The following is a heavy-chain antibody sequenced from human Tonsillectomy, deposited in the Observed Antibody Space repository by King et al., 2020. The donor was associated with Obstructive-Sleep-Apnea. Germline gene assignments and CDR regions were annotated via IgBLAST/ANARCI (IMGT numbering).Heavy chain of an antibody. Sequence: VQLVESGGGLVQPGGSLRLSCRVSGFTFNSYWMHWVRQVAGKGLVWVSRIDPDGSNTNYVDSVEGRFTVSRDNAEDTLFLQMNSLRVGDTAVYYCVRGTSAWPGIDYXGQGTLVTVSS. D-gene: IGHD2-2*01. CDR1: GFTFNSYW. V-gene: IGHV3-74*01. CDR3: VRGTSAWPGIDY. J-gene: IGHJ4*02. CDR2: IDPDGSNT.